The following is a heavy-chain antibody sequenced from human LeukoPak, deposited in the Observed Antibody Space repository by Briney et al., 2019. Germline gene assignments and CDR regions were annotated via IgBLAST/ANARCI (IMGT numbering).Heavy chain of an antibody. CDR2: INPNSGGT. D-gene: IGHD1-26*01. CDR1: GYTFTAYR. V-gene: IGHV1-2*02. Sequence: ASVKVSCKASGYTFTAYRPYWVRQAPGQGLEWMGWINPNSGGTNFAQKFQGRVTMTRDTSITTAYIELSSLRSDDTAVYYCARDRGRPDAFDIWGQGTMVTVSS. J-gene: IGHJ3*02. CDR3: ARDRGRPDAFDI.